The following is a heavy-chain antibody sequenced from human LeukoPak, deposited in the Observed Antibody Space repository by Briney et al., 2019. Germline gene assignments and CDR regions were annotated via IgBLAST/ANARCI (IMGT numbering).Heavy chain of an antibody. CDR2: ISDSAVNT. CDR1: GLAFNSYG. D-gene: IGHD3-22*01. Sequence: GGSLRLSCAASGLAFNSYGMSWVRQAPGKGLEWVSAISDSAVNTYYAASVKGRFTISRDNAKNSLYLQMNSLRAEDTAVYYCATYSSLNRREFQFWGQGTLLTVSS. CDR3: ATYSSLNRREFQF. J-gene: IGHJ1*01. V-gene: IGHV3-23*01.